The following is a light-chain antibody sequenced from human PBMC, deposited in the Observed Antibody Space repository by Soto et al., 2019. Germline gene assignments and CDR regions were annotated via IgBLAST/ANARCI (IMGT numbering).Light chain of an antibody. V-gene: IGLV2-14*01. CDR1: SSDVGAYNY. Sequence: QSALTQPASVSGSPGQSITISYTGTSSDVGAYNYVSWYQQHPGKAPKLMIFEVSDRPSGVSNRFSGSKSGNTASLTISGLQAEDEADYYCSSYTSSNTLVFCGGTKLTVL. CDR2: EVS. J-gene: IGLJ2*01. CDR3: SSYTSSNTLV.